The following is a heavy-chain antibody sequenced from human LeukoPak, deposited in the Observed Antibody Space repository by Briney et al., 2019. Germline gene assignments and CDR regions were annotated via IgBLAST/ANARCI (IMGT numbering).Heavy chain of an antibody. CDR2: IYYSGST. CDR3: ARHAVAASLTGYYWHWFDP. V-gene: IGHV4-39*01. J-gene: IGHJ5*02. D-gene: IGHD3-9*01. CDR1: GGSVGSSDSY. Sequence: SETLSLTCTVSGGSVGSSDSYWVWVRQPPGKGLEWVGSIYYSGSTYYNPSLKSRVTISVDTSKNQFSLKLSSVTAADTAVYYCARHAVAASLTGYYWHWFDPWGQGTLVTVSS.